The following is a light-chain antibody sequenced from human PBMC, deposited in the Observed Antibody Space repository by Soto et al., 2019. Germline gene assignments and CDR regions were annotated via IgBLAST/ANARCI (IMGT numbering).Light chain of an antibody. CDR2: TTS. CDR1: QTISSW. CDR3: HQSFSSPWT. V-gene: IGKV1-39*01. J-gene: IGKJ1*01. Sequence: DIQMTQSPSTLSGSVGDRVTITCRASQTISSWLAWYQQKPGKAPKLLIYTTSNLQRGVPSRFSGSGSGTDFTLTISSLQPEDFATYYCHQSFSSPWTFGQGTKVDIK.